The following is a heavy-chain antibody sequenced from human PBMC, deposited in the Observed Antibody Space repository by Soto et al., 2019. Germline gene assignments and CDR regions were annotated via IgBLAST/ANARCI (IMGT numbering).Heavy chain of an antibody. CDR2: IYPGDSDT. D-gene: IGHD3-10*01. J-gene: IGHJ4*02. CDR3: ARSYYYGSGSYYEIDY. V-gene: IGHV5-51*01. CDR1: GYSFTSYW. Sequence: GESLKISCKGSGYSFTSYWIGWVRQMPGKGLEWMGIIYPGDSDTRYSPSFQGQVTISADKSISTAYLQWSSLKASDTAMYYCARSYYYGSGSYYEIDYWGQGTLVTVSS.